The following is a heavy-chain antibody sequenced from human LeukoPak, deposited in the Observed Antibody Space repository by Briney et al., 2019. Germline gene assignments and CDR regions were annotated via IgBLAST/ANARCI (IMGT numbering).Heavy chain of an antibody. D-gene: IGHD3-3*01. CDR3: ARGLSYYGGDAFDI. CDR1: GFTFSSYS. CDR2: ISSSSSYI. J-gene: IGHJ3*02. Sequence: GTLRLSCAASGFTFSSYSMNWVRQAPGKGLEWVSSISSSSSYIYYADSVKGRFTISRDNAKNSLYLQMNSLRAAATAVYYCARGLSYYGGDAFDIRGPGTMVTVSS. V-gene: IGHV3-21*01.